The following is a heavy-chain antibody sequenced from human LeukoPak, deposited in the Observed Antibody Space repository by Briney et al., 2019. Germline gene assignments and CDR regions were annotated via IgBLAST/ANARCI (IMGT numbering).Heavy chain of an antibody. CDR3: AREGFDSVSDSDAFDI. CDR2: IKEEGSEK. CDR1: GFTFSRYR. V-gene: IGHV3-7*05. J-gene: IGHJ3*02. D-gene: IGHD5/OR15-5a*01. Sequence: GGSLRLSCAASGFTFSRYRMNWVRQAPGKGVEWVAKIKEEGSEKNYVDSVKGRFTISREKAESTLYMEMNSLRAEETAVYYCAREGFDSVSDSDAFDIWVQGTMLTVSS.